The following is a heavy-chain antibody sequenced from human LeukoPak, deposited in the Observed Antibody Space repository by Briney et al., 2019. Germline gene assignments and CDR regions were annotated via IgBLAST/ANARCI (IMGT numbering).Heavy chain of an antibody. V-gene: IGHV4-39*01. CDR3: ARQYVGAAYYYYYYMDV. D-gene: IGHD1-26*01. CDR2: IYYSGST. J-gene: IGHJ6*03. Sequence: SETLSLTCTVSGGSISSSSYYWGWIRQPPGKGLEWIGSIYYSGSTYYNPSLKSRVTISVDTSKNQFSLKLSSVTAADTAVYYCARQYVGAAYYYYYYMDVRGKGTTVTVSS. CDR1: GGSISSSSYY.